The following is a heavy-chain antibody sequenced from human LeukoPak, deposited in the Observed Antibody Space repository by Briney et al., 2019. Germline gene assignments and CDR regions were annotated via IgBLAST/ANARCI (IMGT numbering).Heavy chain of an antibody. CDR1: GYTFTSYG. CDR2: ISAYNGNT. V-gene: IGHV1-18*04. Sequence: ASVKVSCKASGYTFTSYGISWVRQAPGQGLEWMGWISAYNGNTSYAQKLQGRVTMTTDTSTSTAYMELRSLRSDDTAVYYCARLIVVVPAALDAFDIWGQGTMATVSS. CDR3: ARLIVVVPAALDAFDI. J-gene: IGHJ3*02. D-gene: IGHD2-2*01.